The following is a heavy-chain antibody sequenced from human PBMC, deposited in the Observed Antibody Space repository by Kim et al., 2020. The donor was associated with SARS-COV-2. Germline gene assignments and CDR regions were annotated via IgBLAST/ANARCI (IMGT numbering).Heavy chain of an antibody. Sequence: SVKVSCKASGGTFSSYAISWVRQAPGQGLEWMGRIIPILGIANYAQKFQGRVTITADKSTSTAYMELSSLRSEDTAVYYCARDGVSDDFWSGYPSGGTLDVWGKGTTVTVSS. J-gene: IGHJ6*04. V-gene: IGHV1-69*04. CDR2: IIPILGIA. CDR1: GGTFSSYA. CDR3: ARDGVSDDFWSGYPSGGTLDV. D-gene: IGHD3-3*01.